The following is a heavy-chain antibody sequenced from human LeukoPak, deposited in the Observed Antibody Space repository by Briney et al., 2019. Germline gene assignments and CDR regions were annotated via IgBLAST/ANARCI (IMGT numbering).Heavy chain of an antibody. J-gene: IGHJ4*02. CDR3: ARGPYGGGGHFGY. Sequence: SETLSPTCAVYGGSFSGYYWSWIRQPPGKGLEWIGEINHSGSTNYNPSLKRRVTISVDTPKHQFALKLSSVTAADTAVYYCARGPYGGGGHFGYWGQGPWSPSPQ. V-gene: IGHV4-34*01. CDR1: GGSFSGYY. CDR2: INHSGST. D-gene: IGHD4-23*01.